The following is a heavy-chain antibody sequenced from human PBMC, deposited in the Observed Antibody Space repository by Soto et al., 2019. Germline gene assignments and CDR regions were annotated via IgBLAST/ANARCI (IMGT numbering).Heavy chain of an antibody. CDR3: ARGRWGWEKGGYPHSNGMIV. J-gene: IGHJ6*02. CDR1: GFTVSSNY. CDR2: IYGGGDT. Sequence: EEQLVETGGKLVQPGGSLRLSCVVSGFTVSSNYMSWVRQAPGGGLEWVSSIYGGGDTFYADSVKGRFTISKDSSQNTLYLQMSSLKADDSAVYYCARGRWGWEKGGYPHSNGMIVWGQGTTVTVSS. V-gene: IGHV3-53*02. D-gene: IGHD5-12*01.